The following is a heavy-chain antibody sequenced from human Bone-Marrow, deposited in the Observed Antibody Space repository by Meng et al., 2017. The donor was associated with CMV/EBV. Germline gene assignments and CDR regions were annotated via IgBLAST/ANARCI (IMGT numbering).Heavy chain of an antibody. J-gene: IGHJ5*02. D-gene: IGHD3-10*01. CDR1: GFTFEDYG. CDR2: INWRGATT. V-gene: IGHV3-20*01. Sequence: SGFTFEDYGMSWVRQAPGKGLEWVSGINWRGATTGYADSVQGRFTISRDNAKNFLYLEMKSLRAEDTALYHCARHNSGSYSSWFDPWGPGTLVTVSS. CDR3: ARHNSGSYSSWFDP.